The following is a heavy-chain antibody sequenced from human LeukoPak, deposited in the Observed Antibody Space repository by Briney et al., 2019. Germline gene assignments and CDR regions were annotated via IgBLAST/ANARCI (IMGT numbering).Heavy chain of an antibody. CDR1: GGSISSSSYY. Sequence: PSETLSLTCTVSGGSISSSSYYWGWIRQPPGKGLEWIGSIYYSGSTYYNPSLKSRVTISVDTSKNQFSLKLSSVTAADTAVYYCAVDDSGYDYGAFDIWGQGTMVTVSS. D-gene: IGHD5-12*01. CDR3: AVDDSGYDYGAFDI. V-gene: IGHV4-39*01. CDR2: IYYSGST. J-gene: IGHJ3*02.